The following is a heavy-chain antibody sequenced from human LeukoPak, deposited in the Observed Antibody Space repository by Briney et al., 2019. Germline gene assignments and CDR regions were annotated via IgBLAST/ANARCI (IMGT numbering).Heavy chain of an antibody. Sequence: GASVKVSCKASGYTFTGYYMHWVRQAPGQGLEWMGWINPNSGGTNYAQKFQGRVTMTRDTSISTAYMELSRLRSDDTAVYYCARGKILRYFEWLLFFDYWGQGTLVTVSS. V-gene: IGHV1-2*02. CDR1: GYTFTGYY. CDR3: ARGKILRYFEWLLFFDY. D-gene: IGHD3-9*01. CDR2: INPNSGGT. J-gene: IGHJ4*02.